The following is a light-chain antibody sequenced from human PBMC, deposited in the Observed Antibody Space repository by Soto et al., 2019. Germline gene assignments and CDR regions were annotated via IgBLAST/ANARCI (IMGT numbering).Light chain of an antibody. CDR2: EVS. CDR1: SSDVGSYNL. J-gene: IGLJ3*02. Sequence: QSVLTQPASVSGSPGQSITISCTGTSSDVGSYNLVSWYQQHPGKAPKLMIYEVSKRPSGVSNRFSGSKSGNTASLTISGHQAEDEAYYYCCSYAGSSTWVFGGGTQLTVL. CDR3: CSYAGSSTWV. V-gene: IGLV2-23*02.